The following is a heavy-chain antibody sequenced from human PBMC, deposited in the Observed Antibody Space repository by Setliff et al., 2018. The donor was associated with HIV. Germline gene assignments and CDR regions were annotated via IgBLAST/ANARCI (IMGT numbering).Heavy chain of an antibody. CDR1: GFTFSDYW. J-gene: IGHJ6*03. CDR3: ARAEFYYDLPHYYYFMDV. Sequence: PGGSLRLSCAASGFTFSDYWMHWVRQAPGEGLVWVSRINTDGSTTSYADSVKGRFTISRDNAKNTLYLQMNSLRAEDTAVYYCARAEFYYDLPHYYYFMDVWGKGTTVTVSS. D-gene: IGHD3-22*01. CDR2: INTDGSTT. V-gene: IGHV3-74*01.